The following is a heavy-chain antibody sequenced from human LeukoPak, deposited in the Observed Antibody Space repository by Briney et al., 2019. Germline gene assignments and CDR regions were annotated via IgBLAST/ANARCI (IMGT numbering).Heavy chain of an antibody. CDR2: VNESGST. D-gene: IGHD1-14*01. V-gene: IGHV4-34*01. CDR3: ACRTGRHLYYFGMDV. J-gene: IGHJ6*02. CDR1: GGRFSHYY. Sequence: SETLSLTCAVYGGRFSHYYWTWIRQPPGKGLEGIGEVNESGSTNYDPSLKNRASISVDTSKTHFSLNLTSVTASGRAVYDWACRTGRHLYYFGMDVWGQGTTVTVPS.